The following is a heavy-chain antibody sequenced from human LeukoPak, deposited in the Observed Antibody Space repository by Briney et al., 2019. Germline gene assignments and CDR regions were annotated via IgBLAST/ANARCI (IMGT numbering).Heavy chain of an antibody. J-gene: IGHJ4*02. V-gene: IGHV3-30*03. D-gene: IGHD1-26*01. CDR1: GFTFSSYG. CDR3: ARAIRGATISPLDY. Sequence: GGSLRLSCAASGFTFSSYGMHWVRQAPGKGLEWVAVISYDGSNKYYADSVKGRFTISRDNSKNTLYLQMNSLRAEDTAVYYCARAIRGATISPLDYWGQGTLVTVSS. CDR2: ISYDGSNK.